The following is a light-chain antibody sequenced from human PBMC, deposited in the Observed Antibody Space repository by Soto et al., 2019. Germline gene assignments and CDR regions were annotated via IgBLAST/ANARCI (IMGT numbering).Light chain of an antibody. CDR2: DAS. CDR3: QKYGSSPPLT. V-gene: IGKV3-20*01. CDR1: QSVRNSY. J-gene: IGKJ4*01. Sequence: EIVLTQSPGTLSLSPGERAILSCRASQSVRNSYLAWYQQKPGQAPRLLIYDASTRATGIPDRFSGSGSATDFTLTISRLEPEDFAVYYYQKYGSSPPLTFGGGTKVEIK.